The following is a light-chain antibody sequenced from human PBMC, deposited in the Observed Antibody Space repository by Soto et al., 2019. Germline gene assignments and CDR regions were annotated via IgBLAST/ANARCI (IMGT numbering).Light chain of an antibody. Sequence: QSVLTQPPSASGTPGQRVTISCSGGRSNIGINTVNWYQQLPRTAPKVLIYTNNQRPSGVPDRFSGSKSGTSDSLAISGLQSGDEADYYCGAWDDSLNGYVFGTGTKLTVL. CDR3: GAWDDSLNGYV. J-gene: IGLJ1*01. CDR1: RSNIGINT. CDR2: TNN. V-gene: IGLV1-44*01.